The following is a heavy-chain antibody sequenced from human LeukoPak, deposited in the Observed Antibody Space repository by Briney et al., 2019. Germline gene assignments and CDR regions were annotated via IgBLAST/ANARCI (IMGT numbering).Heavy chain of an antibody. Sequence: GGSLRLSCAASGFTFSSAWMSWVRQAPGKGLEWVGRIKSKTDGGTTDYAAPVKGRFTISRDDSENTLYLQMNSLKTEDTAVYYCTTPSSNWNDGLWGQGTLVTVSS. D-gene: IGHD1-1*01. CDR3: TTPSSNWNDGL. V-gene: IGHV3-15*01. J-gene: IGHJ4*02. CDR1: GFTFSSAW. CDR2: IKSKTDGGTT.